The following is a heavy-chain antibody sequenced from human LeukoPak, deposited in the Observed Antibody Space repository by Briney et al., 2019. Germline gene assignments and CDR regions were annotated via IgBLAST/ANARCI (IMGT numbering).Heavy chain of an antibody. J-gene: IGHJ4*02. CDR2: ISGSGGST. Sequence: PGGSLRLSCAASGFTFSSYAMSWVRQAPGKGLEWVSAISGSGGSTYYADSVKGRFTISRNNSKNTLYLQMNSLRAEDTAVHYCAKESLYCSGGSCYSSFLPLDYWGQGTLVTVSS. CDR3: AKESLYCSGGSCYSSFLPLDY. CDR1: GFTFSSYA. D-gene: IGHD2-15*01. V-gene: IGHV3-23*01.